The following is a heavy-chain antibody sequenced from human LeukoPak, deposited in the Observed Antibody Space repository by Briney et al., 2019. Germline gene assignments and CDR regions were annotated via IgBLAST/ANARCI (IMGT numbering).Heavy chain of an antibody. CDR3: VRGYSFGPYGMDV. D-gene: IGHD2-15*01. CDR1: GSPSSSYA. Sequence: GGSRRLSCSASGSPSSSYAMHWVGQPQGRELEYFSAISDSGGSTYYADSVKGRFTISRDNSKNTLYLQMSSLRAEDTAVYFCVRGYSFGPYGMDVWGQGTTVTVSS. CDR2: ISDSGGST. V-gene: IGHV3-64D*09. J-gene: IGHJ6*02.